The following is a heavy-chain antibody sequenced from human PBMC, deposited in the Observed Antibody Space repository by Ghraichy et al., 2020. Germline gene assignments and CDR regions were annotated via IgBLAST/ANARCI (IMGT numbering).Heavy chain of an antibody. CDR3: ARHDGAGVDGYNYWYYGMDV. D-gene: IGHD5-24*01. CDR2: MYYSGSI. CDR1: GGSISRTSYY. J-gene: IGHJ6*02. Sequence: SQTLSLTCTVSGGSISRTSYYWGWIRQAPGKGLEWIGSMYYSGSIYYNPSLKSRVTTSVDTSKNQFFLKLSAVTAADTAVYYCARHDGAGVDGYNYWYYGMDVWGQGTTVTVSS. V-gene: IGHV4-39*01.